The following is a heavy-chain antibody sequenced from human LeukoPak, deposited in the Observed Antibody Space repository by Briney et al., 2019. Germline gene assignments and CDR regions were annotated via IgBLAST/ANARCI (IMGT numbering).Heavy chain of an antibody. J-gene: IGHJ4*02. V-gene: IGHV3-74*01. Sequence: GGSLRLSCAASGFTLNNYWMHWVRQGPGEGLMWVSRISRDGSSTTYADSVKGRFTISRDNSKNTLYLQMNSLRAEDTAVYYCARDLVSDYGDYVDYFDYWGQGTLVTVSS. CDR3: ARDLVSDYGDYVDYFDY. CDR1: GFTLNNYW. D-gene: IGHD4-17*01. CDR2: ISRDGSST.